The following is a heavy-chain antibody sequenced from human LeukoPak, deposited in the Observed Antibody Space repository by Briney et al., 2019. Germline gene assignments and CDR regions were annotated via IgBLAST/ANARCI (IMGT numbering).Heavy chain of an antibody. CDR3: TTNDAFDI. V-gene: IGHV3-15*01. CDR1: GFTFSSYE. J-gene: IGHJ3*02. CDR2: IKRSGGTT. Sequence: PGGSLRLSCAASGFTFSSYEMNWVRQAPGKGLEWVGRIKRSGGTTELAAPVKGRFTISRDDSKKTLYLQMTSLKTEDTAVYYCTTNDAFDIWGQGTMVTVSS.